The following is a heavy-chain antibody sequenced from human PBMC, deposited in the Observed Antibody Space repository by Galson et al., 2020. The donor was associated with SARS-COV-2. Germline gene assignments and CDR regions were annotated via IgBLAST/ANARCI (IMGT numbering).Heavy chain of an antibody. CDR1: GGSFSGYY. J-gene: IGHJ4*02. CDR2: INHSGST. V-gene: IGHV4-34*01. D-gene: IGHD1-7*01. Sequence: SETLSLTCAVYGGSFSGYYWSWIRQPPGKGLEWIGEINHSGSTNYNPSLKSRVTISVDTSKNQFSLKLSSVTAADTAVYYCARRKNWNYFFDYWGQGTLVTVSS. CDR3: ARRKNWNYFFDY.